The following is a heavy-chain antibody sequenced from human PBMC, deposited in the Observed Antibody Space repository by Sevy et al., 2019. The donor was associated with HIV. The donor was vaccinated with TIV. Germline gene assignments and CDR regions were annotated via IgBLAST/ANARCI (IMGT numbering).Heavy chain of an antibody. J-gene: IGHJ4*02. CDR1: GFTFSNYY. CDR2: ISESGGYT. CDR3: ANRAGPIFDN. D-gene: IGHD6-19*01. V-gene: IGHV3-23*01. Sequence: GGSLRLSCVVSGFTFSNYYMSWVRQAPGKGLEWVSVISESGGYTSYTDSVKGRFTISRDNSKNTLYLQRNSLRVEDTAIYYCANRAGPIFDNWGQGTLVTVSS.